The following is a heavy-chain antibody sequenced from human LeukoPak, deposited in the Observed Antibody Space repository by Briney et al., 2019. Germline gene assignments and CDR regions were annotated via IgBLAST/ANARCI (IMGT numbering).Heavy chain of an antibody. Sequence: GGSLRLSCAASGFTFSDYYMSWIRQAPGKGLEWVSYISSSGSTIYYADSVKGRFTISRDNAKNSLYLQMNSLRAEDAAVYYCARELGYSGYDLHYYYYMDVWGKGTTVTVSS. D-gene: IGHD5-12*01. CDR2: ISSSGSTI. J-gene: IGHJ6*03. CDR3: ARELGYSGYDLHYYYYMDV. CDR1: GFTFSDYY. V-gene: IGHV3-11*01.